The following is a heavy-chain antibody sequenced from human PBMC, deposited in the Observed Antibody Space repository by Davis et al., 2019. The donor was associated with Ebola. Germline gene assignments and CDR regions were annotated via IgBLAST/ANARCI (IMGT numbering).Heavy chain of an antibody. J-gene: IGHJ6*03. V-gene: IGHV3-74*01. CDR2: INSDGSST. CDR3: ARGNYYYYMDV. Sequence: GESLKISCAASGFTFSSYWMHWVRQAPGKGLVWVSRINSDGSSTSYADSVKGRFTISRDNAKNTLYLQMNSLRAEDTAVYYCARGNYYYYMDVWGKGTTVTVSS. CDR1: GFTFSSYW.